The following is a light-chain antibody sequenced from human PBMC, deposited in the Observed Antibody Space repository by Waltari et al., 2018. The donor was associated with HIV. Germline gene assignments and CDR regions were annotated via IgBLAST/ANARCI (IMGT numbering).Light chain of an antibody. CDR3: MQALETPLT. CDR1: QALLKSNGYIY. V-gene: IGKV2-28*01. CDR2: LGT. Sequence: DIVMTQSPVSLPVTPGEPASIPCRSSQALLKSNGYIYLDWYFQKPGQSPQLLIYLGTNRASGVPDRFSASGSATDFTLKISRVEAEDVGVYYCMQALETPLTFGEGTKVEIK. J-gene: IGKJ4*01.